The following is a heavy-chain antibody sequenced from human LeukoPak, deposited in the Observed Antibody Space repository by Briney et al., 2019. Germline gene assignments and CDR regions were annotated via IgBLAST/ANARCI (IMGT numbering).Heavy chain of an antibody. CDR1: GGSISTYY. V-gene: IGHV4-59*08. J-gene: IGHJ4*02. Sequence: PSETLSLTCTVSGGSISTYYWSWIRQPPGKGLEGIGYIYYTGSTNSNPPLKSRVTISEDTSKNQFSLNLSSVTAADTAVYYCARGNSSWYFDYWGQGTLVTVSS. D-gene: IGHD6-13*01. CDR3: ARGNSSWYFDY. CDR2: IYYTGST.